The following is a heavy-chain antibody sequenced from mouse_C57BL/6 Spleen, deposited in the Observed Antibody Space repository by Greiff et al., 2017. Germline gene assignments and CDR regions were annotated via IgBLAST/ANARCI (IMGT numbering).Heavy chain of an antibody. CDR2: ISSGSSTI. CDR1: GFTFSDYG. J-gene: IGHJ1*03. CDR3: ARKNYYGSSYWYFDG. Sequence: EVHLVESGGGLVKPGGSLKLSCAASGFTFSDYGMHWVRQAPEKGLGWVAYISSGSSTIYYAYTVKGRFTLSRDNAKNTLFLQMTSLRSEDTAMYYCARKNYYGSSYWYFDGWGTGTTVTVSS. V-gene: IGHV5-17*01. D-gene: IGHD1-1*01.